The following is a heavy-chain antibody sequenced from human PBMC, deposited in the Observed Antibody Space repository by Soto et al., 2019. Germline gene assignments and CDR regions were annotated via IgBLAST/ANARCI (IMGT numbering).Heavy chain of an antibody. V-gene: IGHV4-30-2*01. CDR2: IYHSGST. CDR3: DRRIAAAVPHSWFDP. Sequence: QLQLQESGSGLVKPSQTLSLTCAVSGGSISSGGYSWSWIRQPPGKGLEWIGYIYHSGSTYYNPSFKSRVTISVDRHEKPYSLKMSVVAPVDTAVYYCDRRIAAAVPHSWFDPWGQGTLVTVS. J-gene: IGHJ5*02. D-gene: IGHD6-13*01. CDR1: GGSISSGGYS.